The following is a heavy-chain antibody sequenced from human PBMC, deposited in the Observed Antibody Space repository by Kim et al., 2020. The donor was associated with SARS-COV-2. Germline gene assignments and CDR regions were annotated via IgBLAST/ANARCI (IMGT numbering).Heavy chain of an antibody. D-gene: IGHD2-21*01. J-gene: IGHJ6*02. V-gene: IGHV1-2*02. CDR3: AGVSIFQYGMDV. Sequence: TDYNKQVKGRVTVTRDTSISTAYMELSSLRSDDTAVYYCAGVSIFQYGMDVWGQGTTVPVSS. CDR2: T.